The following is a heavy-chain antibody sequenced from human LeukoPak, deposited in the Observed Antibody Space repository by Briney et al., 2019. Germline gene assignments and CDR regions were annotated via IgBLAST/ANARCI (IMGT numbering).Heavy chain of an antibody. Sequence: GASVKVSCKASGYTFTSYDISWVRQAPGQGLEWGGGISSYNGNTNSAQKLQGRVTMTTDTSTNTAYLELRRLSSDDTAVYYCARGLRDSSGFGDAFNIWAQGTMVPVSS. CDR2: ISSYNGNT. CDR3: ARGLRDSSGFGDAFNI. J-gene: IGHJ3*02. V-gene: IGHV1-18*01. CDR1: GYTFTSYD. D-gene: IGHD3-22*01.